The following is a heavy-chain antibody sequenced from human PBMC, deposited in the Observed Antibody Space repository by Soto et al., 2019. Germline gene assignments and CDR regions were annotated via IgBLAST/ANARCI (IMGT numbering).Heavy chain of an antibody. V-gene: IGHV4-34*01. CDR1: GGSFSGYY. Sequence: QVQLQPWGAGLLKLSETLSLTCAVYGGSFSGYYWTWIRQPPGTGLEWIGEINHSGSTNYNPSLKSRVTLSVDTSKNQFSLKLTSVTAADTAVYYCARDKITGLFDYWGQGTLVTVSS. CDR2: INHSGST. J-gene: IGHJ4*02. D-gene: IGHD2-8*02. CDR3: ARDKITGLFDY.